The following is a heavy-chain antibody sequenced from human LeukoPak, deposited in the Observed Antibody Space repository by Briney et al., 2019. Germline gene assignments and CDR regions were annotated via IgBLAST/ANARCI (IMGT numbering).Heavy chain of an antibody. CDR3: ARTPRYFDWLFDY. CDR2: IKQDGSEK. D-gene: IGHD3-9*01. V-gene: IGHV3-7*01. J-gene: IGHJ4*02. Sequence: GSLRLSCAASGFPFSSYWMSWVRQAPGKGLEWVANIKQDGSEKYYVDSVKGRFTISRDNAKNSLYLQMNSLRAEDTAVYYCARTPRYFDWLFDYWGQGTLVTVSS. CDR1: GFPFSSYW.